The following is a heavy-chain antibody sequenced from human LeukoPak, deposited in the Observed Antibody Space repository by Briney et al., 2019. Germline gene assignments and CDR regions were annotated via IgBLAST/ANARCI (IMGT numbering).Heavy chain of an antibody. V-gene: IGHV3-23*01. CDR1: GFTFSNYF. CDR3: ARAGLDEDY. Sequence: GGSLRLSCAASGFTFSNYFMSWVRQAPGKGLEWVSTISAGRGDTYYADSVKGRFTISRDNSKNTLYLQMNSLRVEDTAVYYCARAGLDEDYWGQGTLVTVSS. J-gene: IGHJ4*02. CDR2: ISAGRGDT.